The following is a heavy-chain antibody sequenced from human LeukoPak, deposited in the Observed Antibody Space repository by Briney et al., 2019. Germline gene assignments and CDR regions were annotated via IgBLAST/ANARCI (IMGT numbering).Heavy chain of an antibody. J-gene: IGHJ1*01. Sequence: TETLSLTCTVSAGPISSYYWSWIRQPPGKGQEWIGYIYNSGSTTYNPSLESRVTISVDTSKNQLSLKLSSVTAADTAVYYCARGIYGGQGYFQHWGQGTLVTVSP. V-gene: IGHV4-59*01. CDR3: ARGIYGGQGYFQH. CDR1: AGPISSYY. CDR2: IYNSGST. D-gene: IGHD4-23*01.